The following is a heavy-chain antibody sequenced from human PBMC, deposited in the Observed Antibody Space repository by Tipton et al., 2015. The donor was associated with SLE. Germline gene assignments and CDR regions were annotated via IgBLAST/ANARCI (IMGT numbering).Heavy chain of an antibody. CDR3: ARALYDTSGYRIDY. Sequence: TLSLTCTVSGVSISSSISYWAWIRQPPGKGLEWIGSIYYSGGTFYNPSLKGRVTISLDTSKNQFSLKLNSVTAADTAVYYCARALYDTSGYRIDYWGQGTLVTVSS. CDR2: IYYSGGT. J-gene: IGHJ4*02. D-gene: IGHD3-22*01. V-gene: IGHV4-39*01. CDR1: GVSISSSISY.